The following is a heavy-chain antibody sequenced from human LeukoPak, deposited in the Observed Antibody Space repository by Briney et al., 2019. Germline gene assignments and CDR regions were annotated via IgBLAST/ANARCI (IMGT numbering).Heavy chain of an antibody. CDR2: ISWNSGSI. CDR3: AKDKWELLIYAFDI. Sequence: PGRSLRLSCAASGFTFDDYAMPWVRQAPGKGLEWVSGISWNSGSIGYADSVKGRFTISRDNAKNSLYLQMNSLRAEDTALYYCAKDKWELLIYAFDIWGQGTMVTVSS. J-gene: IGHJ3*02. D-gene: IGHD1-26*01. V-gene: IGHV3-9*01. CDR1: GFTFDDYA.